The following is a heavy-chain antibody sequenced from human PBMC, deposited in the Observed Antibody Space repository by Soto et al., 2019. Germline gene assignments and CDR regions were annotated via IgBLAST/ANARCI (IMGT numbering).Heavy chain of an antibody. Sequence: TGGSLRLSCAASGFTFSSYWMSWVRQAPGKGLEWVANIKQDGSEKYYVDSVKGQFTISRDNAKNSLYLQMNSLRAEDTAVYYCARPRGYYYYYGMDVWGQGTTVTVSS. CDR3: ARPRGYYYYYGMDV. CDR2: IKQDGSEK. CDR1: GFTFSSYW. J-gene: IGHJ6*02. D-gene: IGHD3-10*01. V-gene: IGHV3-7*03.